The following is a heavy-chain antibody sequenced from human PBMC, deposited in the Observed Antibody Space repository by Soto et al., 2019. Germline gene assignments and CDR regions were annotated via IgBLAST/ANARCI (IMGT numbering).Heavy chain of an antibody. CDR1: GYTFTAYH. Sequence: QVQLVQSGAEVKEPGDSVRVSCEGSGYTFTAYHIHWVRQAPGHGLEWMGWINPKFGDTSYAQDCQGRVSMTRDMSISTVYMELSRLTSDDTAIYYCARNMDYYYGRGSGNGHGVWGQGTTVTVFS. D-gene: IGHD3-10*02. J-gene: IGHJ6*02. CDR3: ARNMDYYYGRGSGNGHGV. CDR2: INPKFGDT. V-gene: IGHV1-2*02.